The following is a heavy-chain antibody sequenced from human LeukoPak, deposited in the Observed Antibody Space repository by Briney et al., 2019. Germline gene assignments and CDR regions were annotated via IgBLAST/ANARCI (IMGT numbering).Heavy chain of an antibody. J-gene: IGHJ4*02. D-gene: IGHD3-10*01. CDR2: INPSGGST. V-gene: IGHV1-46*01. CDR3: AREGGYGSGSYYNLPDFDY. CDR1: GYTFTSYY. Sequence: ASVKVSCKASGYTFTSYYMHWVRQAPGQGLEWMGIINPSGGSTSYAQKFQGRVTMTRDTSTSTVYMELSSLRSEDTAVYYCAREGGYGSGSYYNLPDFDYWGQGTLVTVSS.